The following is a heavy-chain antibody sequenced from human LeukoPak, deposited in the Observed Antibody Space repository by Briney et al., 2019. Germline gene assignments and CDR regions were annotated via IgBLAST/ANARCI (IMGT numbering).Heavy chain of an antibody. J-gene: IGHJ4*02. Sequence: SETLSLTCAVSGYSLGKIYYWGWIRQPPREGLEGFGSIYGPGSTSYTLSLMNRVTMSVDTSKNHFSLTLTSVNAADTADYYSGPTTFNLSDMTPTNTSVNKANNLCSHELTSYYAANAAIYYCARYDSRGSASTRFDYWGQGIVVTISS. CDR1: GYSLGKIYY. CDR2: IYGPGST. V-gene: IGHV4-38-2*01. CDR3: GPTTFNLSDMTPTNTSVNKANNLCSHELTSYYAANAAIYYCARYDSRGSASTRFDY. D-gene: IGHD3-22*01.